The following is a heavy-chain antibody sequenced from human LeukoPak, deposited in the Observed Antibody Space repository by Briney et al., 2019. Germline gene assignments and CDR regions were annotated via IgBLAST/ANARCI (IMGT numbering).Heavy chain of an antibody. Sequence: PSETLSLTCTVSGGSISSYYWSWIRQPPGKGLEWIGYIYYSGSTNYNPSLKGRVTISVDTSKNQFSLKLSSVTAADTAVYYCARHSTASGYLNYFDYWGQGTLVTVSS. CDR2: IYYSGST. J-gene: IGHJ4*02. V-gene: IGHV4-59*08. D-gene: IGHD1-1*01. CDR1: GGSISSYY. CDR3: ARHSTASGYLNYFDY.